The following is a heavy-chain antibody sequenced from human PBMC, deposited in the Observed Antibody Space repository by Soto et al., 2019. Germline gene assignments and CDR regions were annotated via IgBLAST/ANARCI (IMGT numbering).Heavy chain of an antibody. CDR2: INPNSGGT. V-gene: IGHV1-2*02. Sequence: ASVNVSCKASGYTFTGYYMHWVRQAPGQGLEWMGWINPNSGGTNYAQKFQGRVTMTRDTSISTAYMELSRLRSDDTAVYYCARARGYYYDSSGPFDYWGQGTLVTVSS. J-gene: IGHJ4*02. CDR3: ARARGYYYDSSGPFDY. CDR1: GYTFTGYY. D-gene: IGHD3-22*01.